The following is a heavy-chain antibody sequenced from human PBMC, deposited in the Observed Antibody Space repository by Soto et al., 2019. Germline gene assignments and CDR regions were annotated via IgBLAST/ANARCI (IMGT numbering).Heavy chain of an antibody. J-gene: IGHJ4*02. CDR1: GFTFTHYA. V-gene: IGHV3-23*01. CDR2: ICGNXDST. Sequence: GGSLRLSCAASGFTFTHYALSWVRQSPGKRLEWVSAICGNXDSTYYADSVRCRFTISKDSFKYKLYLHMDSLRAEDTALYYCAKDLIAAPGTPSYYCDQWGRGTLVTV. D-gene: IGHD6-13*01. CDR3: AKDLIAAPGTPSYYCDQ.